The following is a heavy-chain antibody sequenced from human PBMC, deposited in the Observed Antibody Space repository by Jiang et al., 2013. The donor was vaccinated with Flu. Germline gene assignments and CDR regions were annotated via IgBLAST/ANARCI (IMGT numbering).Heavy chain of an antibody. CDR3: ARGPNSQWGWPSSE. Sequence: GYTFSNYIITWVRQAPGQGLEWMGWISAYNGNTNYPEKLQGRVTMTTDPSTSTAYMELRSLRSDDTAVYYCARGPNSQWGWPSSEWGQGTLVTVSS. CDR1: GYTFSNYI. J-gene: IGHJ4*02. CDR2: ISAYNGNT. V-gene: IGHV1-18*01. D-gene: IGHD1-26*01.